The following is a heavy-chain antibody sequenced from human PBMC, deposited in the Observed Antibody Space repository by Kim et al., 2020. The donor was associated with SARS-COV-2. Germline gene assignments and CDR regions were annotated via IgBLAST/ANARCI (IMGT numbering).Heavy chain of an antibody. J-gene: IGHJ5*02. D-gene: IGHD6-19*01. CDR3: ARDRSSGARPNRFDP. CDR2: ISAYNGNT. V-gene: IGHV1-18*01. CDR1: GYTFTSYG. Sequence: ASVKVSCKASGYTFTSYGISWVRQAPGQGLEWMGWISAYNGNTNYAQKLQGRVTMTTDTSTSTAYMELRSLRSDDTAVYYCARDRSSGARPNRFDPWGQGTLVTVSS.